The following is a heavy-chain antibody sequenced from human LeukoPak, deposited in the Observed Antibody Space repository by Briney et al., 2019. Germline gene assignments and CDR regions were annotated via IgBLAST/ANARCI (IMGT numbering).Heavy chain of an antibody. V-gene: IGHV3-7*01. CDR3: AREAILAVGGDDAFDI. J-gene: IGHJ3*02. CDR2: MRQDGVYK. D-gene: IGHD6-19*01. Sequence: PGGSLRLSCTASGFTFSNHWMSWVRQAPGKGLEWVANMRQDGVYKFYAESVKGRFTISRDNTKNSLYLQMNSLRAEDTAVYYCAREAILAVGGDDAFDIWGQGTMVSVSS. CDR1: GFTFSNHW.